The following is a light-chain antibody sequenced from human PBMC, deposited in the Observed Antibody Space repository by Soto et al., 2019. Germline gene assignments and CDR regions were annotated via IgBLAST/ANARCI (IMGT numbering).Light chain of an antibody. Sequence: EIVLTQSPGTLSFSPGERATLSCRASHSVSSSYLAWYQQKPGQAPRLLIYGASSRATGIPDRFSGSGSGTEFTLTISSLQSEDFAVYYCQQYNSWPLTFGGGTKVDIK. CDR3: QQYNSWPLT. CDR1: HSVSSSY. J-gene: IGKJ4*01. V-gene: IGKV3-20*01. CDR2: GAS.